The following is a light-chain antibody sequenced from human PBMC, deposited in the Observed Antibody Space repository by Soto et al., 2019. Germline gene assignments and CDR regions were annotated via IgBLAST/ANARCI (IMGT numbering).Light chain of an antibody. CDR1: NSDISNYNY. Sequence: QSALTQPRSVSGSPGQSVTISCTGTNSDISNYNYVSWYQQHPGKAPKVMIYDVSARPSGVPDRFSGSKSGKTASLTISGLQAEDEADYYCCSYPGSHTWVFGGGTKLTVL. J-gene: IGLJ3*02. CDR3: CSYPGSHTWV. V-gene: IGLV2-11*01. CDR2: DVS.